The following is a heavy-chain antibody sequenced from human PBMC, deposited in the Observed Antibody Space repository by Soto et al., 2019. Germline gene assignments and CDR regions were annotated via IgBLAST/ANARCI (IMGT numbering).Heavy chain of an antibody. CDR2: INAGNGNT. CDR1: GYTFTSYA. J-gene: IGHJ6*02. V-gene: IGHV1-3*01. Sequence: GASVKVSCKASGYTFTSYAMHWVRQAPGQRLEWMGWINAGNGNTKYSQKFQGRVTITRDTSASTAYMELSSLRSEDTAVYYCASGYYDSSGYYYGEGNYYYYGMDVWGQGTTVTVSS. D-gene: IGHD3-22*01. CDR3: ASGYYDSSGYYYGEGNYYYYGMDV.